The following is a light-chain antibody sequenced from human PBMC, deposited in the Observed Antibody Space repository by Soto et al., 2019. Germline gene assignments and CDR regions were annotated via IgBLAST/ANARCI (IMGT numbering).Light chain of an antibody. CDR2: AAS. J-gene: IGKJ3*01. CDR3: QQTYRTPFS. V-gene: IGKV1-39*01. CDR1: QRISNY. Sequence: IQMTQSPSSLSASVGDRVTITCRASQRISNYLNWYQQKPGKAPKLLIYAASNLQSGVPSRFSGSESGTDFTLTISNLQPEDFATYYCQQTYRTPFSFGPGTKVDIK.